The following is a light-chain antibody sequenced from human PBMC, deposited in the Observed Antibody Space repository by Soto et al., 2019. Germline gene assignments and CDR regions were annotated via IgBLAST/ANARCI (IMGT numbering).Light chain of an antibody. CDR3: QSYHSSTPDV. Sequence: NFMLTQPHSVSESPGKTVTISCTRSGGSIASGYVQWYQQRPGSAPTTVIYEDNQRPSGVPDRFSGSIDRSSNSASLTISGLKTQDEADYYCQSYHSSTPDVFGTGTKLTVL. V-gene: IGLV6-57*03. CDR1: GGSIASGY. J-gene: IGLJ1*01. CDR2: EDN.